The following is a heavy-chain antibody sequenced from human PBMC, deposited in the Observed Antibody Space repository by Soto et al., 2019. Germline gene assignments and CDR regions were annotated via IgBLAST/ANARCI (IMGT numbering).Heavy chain of an antibody. Sequence: PGGSLRLSCAASGFTFSSYWMHWVRQAPGKGLVWVSRINSDGSSTSYADSVKGRFTISRDNAKNTLYLQMNSLRAEDTAVYYCARDRKDFWSGYYTGDFDYWGQGTLVTVSS. CDR1: GFTFSSYW. CDR2: INSDGSST. CDR3: ARDRKDFWSGYYTGDFDY. D-gene: IGHD3-3*01. J-gene: IGHJ4*02. V-gene: IGHV3-74*01.